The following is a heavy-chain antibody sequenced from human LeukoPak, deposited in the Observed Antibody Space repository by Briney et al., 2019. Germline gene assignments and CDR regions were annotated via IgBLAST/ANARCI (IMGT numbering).Heavy chain of an antibody. CDR2: IIPIFGTA. V-gene: IGHV1-69*13. CDR1: GGTFSSYA. J-gene: IGHJ4*02. CDR3: ARDSSGWLLNYFDY. Sequence: GASVKVSCKASGGTFSSYAISWVRQAPGQGPEWMGGIIPIFGTANYAQKFQGRVTITADESTSTAYMELSSLRSEDTAVYYCARDSSGWLLNYFDYWGQGTLVTVSS. D-gene: IGHD3-22*01.